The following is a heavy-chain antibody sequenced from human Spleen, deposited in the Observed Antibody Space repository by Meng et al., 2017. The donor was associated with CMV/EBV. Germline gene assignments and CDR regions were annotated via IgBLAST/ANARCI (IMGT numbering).Heavy chain of an antibody. J-gene: IGHJ4*02. D-gene: IGHD5-24*01. Sequence: GESLKISCAVSGFIFSNSAMSWVRQAPGKGLEWVSGIGVGGGSTYYADSVKGRLTISRDNSKNTLYLQMNSLRAEDTAVYYCANPPVGWLAPFDYWGQGTLVTVSS. CDR2: IGVGGGST. CDR1: GFIFSNSA. CDR3: ANPPVGWLAPFDY. V-gene: IGHV3-23*01.